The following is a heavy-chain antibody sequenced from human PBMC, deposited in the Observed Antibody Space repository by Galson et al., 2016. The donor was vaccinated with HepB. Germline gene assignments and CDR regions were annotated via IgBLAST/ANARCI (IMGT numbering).Heavy chain of an antibody. CDR3: ARGVPYYYSSGSYYLDY. CDR1: GFTSSSYW. V-gene: IGHV3-74*01. CDR2: INTDGSST. Sequence: SLRLSCAASGFTSSSYWMHWVRQAPGKGLVWVSRINTDGSSTSYADSMKGRFTISRDNAKNPLYLQMNSLRAEDTAVYYCARGVPYYYSSGSYYLDYWGQGTLVTVSS. D-gene: IGHD3-10*01. J-gene: IGHJ4*02.